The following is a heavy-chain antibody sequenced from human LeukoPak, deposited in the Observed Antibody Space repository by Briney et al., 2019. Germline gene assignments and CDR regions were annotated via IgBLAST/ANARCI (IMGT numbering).Heavy chain of an antibody. V-gene: IGHV4-61*02. CDR1: GDSISSDSYN. D-gene: IGHD3-22*01. CDR2: IHISGST. J-gene: IGHJ6*02. CDR3: ARDTYKYDSSGYYYYYYGMDV. Sequence: SQTLSLICTVSGDSISSDSYNWNWTRQPAGKGLEWIGRIHISGSTNHNPSLKSRVTLSVDTSKNQFSLKLSSVTAADTAVYYCARDTYKYDSSGYYYYYYGMDVWGQGTTVTVSS.